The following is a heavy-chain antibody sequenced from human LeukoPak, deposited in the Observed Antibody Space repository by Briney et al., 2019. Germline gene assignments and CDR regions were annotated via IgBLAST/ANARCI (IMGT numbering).Heavy chain of an antibody. J-gene: IGHJ5*02. CDR3: ARTYITAARFDP. Sequence: SQTLSLTCTVSGGSLSSGGYYWRWIRQHPGKGLEWIGYIYYSGSTYYNPSLKSRVTISVDTSKNQFSLELSSVTAADSAVYYCARTYITAARFDPCGQGTLVTVSS. CDR2: IYYSGST. CDR1: GGSLSSGGYY. V-gene: IGHV4-31*03. D-gene: IGHD1-20*01.